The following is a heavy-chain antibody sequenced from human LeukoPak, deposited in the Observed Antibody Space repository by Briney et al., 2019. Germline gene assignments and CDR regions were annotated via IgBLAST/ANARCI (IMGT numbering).Heavy chain of an antibody. CDR1: GGSISSYY. V-gene: IGHV4-59*01. CDR3: ARQELELGAFDI. CDR2: IYYSGST. Sequence: SETLSLTCTVSGGSISSYYWSWIRQPPGKGLEWIGYIYYSGSTNYNPSLKSRVTISVDTSKNQFSLKLSSVTDADTAVYYCARQELELGAFDIWGQGTMVTVSS. J-gene: IGHJ3*02. D-gene: IGHD1-7*01.